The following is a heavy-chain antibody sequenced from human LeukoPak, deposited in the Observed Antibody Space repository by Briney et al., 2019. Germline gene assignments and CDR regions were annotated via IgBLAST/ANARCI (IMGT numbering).Heavy chain of an antibody. CDR1: GGSISSYC. CDR2: IYYSGST. CDR3: AREGGYDSSGYLYDAFDI. D-gene: IGHD3-22*01. J-gene: IGHJ3*02. Sequence: SETLSLTCTVSGGSISSYCWSWIRQPPGKGLEWIGYIYYSGSTNYNPSLKSRVTISVDTSKNQFSLKLSSVTAADTAVYYCAREGGYDSSGYLYDAFDIWGQGTMVTVSS. V-gene: IGHV4-59*01.